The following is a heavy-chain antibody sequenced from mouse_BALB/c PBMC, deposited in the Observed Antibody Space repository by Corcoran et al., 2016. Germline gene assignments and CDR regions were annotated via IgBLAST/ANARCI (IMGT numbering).Heavy chain of an antibody. V-gene: IGHV8-8*01. CDR1: GFSLSTSGMG. CDR2: SWWDDAK. D-gene: IGHD1-1*01. CDR3: ARLNYYGSSFFDY. J-gene: IGHJ2*01. Sequence: QVTLKKSGPGILQPSQTRGLSCSFAGFSLSTSGMGVGWLRQPSGKGLEWLAHSWWDDAKRYNPALKSRMTISKETSSYQVFLKIASVDTADTATYYCARLNYYGSSFFDYWGQGITLIVSS.